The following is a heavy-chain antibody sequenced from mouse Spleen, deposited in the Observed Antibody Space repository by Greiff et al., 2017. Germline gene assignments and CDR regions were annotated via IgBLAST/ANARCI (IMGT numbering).Heavy chain of an antibody. J-gene: IGHJ2*01. Sequence: VQLQQPGAELVRPGSSVKLSCKASGYTFTSYWMHWVKQRPIQGLEWIGNIDPSDSETHYNQKFKDKATLTVDKSSSTAYMQLSSLTSEDSAVYYCARGNYGNPYYFDYWGQGTTLTVSS. CDR3: ARGNYGNPYYFDY. D-gene: IGHD2-1*01. V-gene: IGHV1-52*01. CDR2: IDPSDSET. CDR1: GYTFTSYW.